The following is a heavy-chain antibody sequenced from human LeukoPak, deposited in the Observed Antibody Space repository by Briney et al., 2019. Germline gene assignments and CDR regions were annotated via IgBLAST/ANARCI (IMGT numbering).Heavy chain of an antibody. CDR1: GYTFTSYD. CDR3: ARTYPGYSYGDY. J-gene: IGHJ4*02. D-gene: IGHD5-18*01. Sequence: ASVKVSCKASGYTFTSYDINWVRQATGQGLEWMGWMNPNSGNTGYAEKFQGRVTMTRNTSISTAYMELSSLRSEDTAVYYCARTYPGYSYGDYWGQGTPVTVSS. V-gene: IGHV1-8*01. CDR2: MNPNSGNT.